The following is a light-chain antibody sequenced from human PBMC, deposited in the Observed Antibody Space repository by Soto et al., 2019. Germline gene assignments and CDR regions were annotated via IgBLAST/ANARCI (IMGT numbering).Light chain of an antibody. CDR1: QSVSSNF. CDR3: QQRSNWPIT. CDR2: GAS. Sequence: EIVLTQSPGTLSLSPWERATLSCRASQSVSSNFLAWYQQKPGQAPRLLIYGASTRATGIPDRFSGSGSGTDFTLTISSLEPEDFAVYYCQQRSNWPITFGQGTRLEIK. V-gene: IGKV3D-20*02. J-gene: IGKJ5*01.